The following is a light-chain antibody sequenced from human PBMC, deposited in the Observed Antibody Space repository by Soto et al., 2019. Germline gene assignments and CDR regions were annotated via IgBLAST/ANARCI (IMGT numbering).Light chain of an antibody. Sequence: QSVLTQPPSASGTPGQRVTISCSGSSSNIGSHYVYWYQQLPGTAPKLLIYKNNQRPSGVPDRLSGSKSGTSASLAISGLRSEDEADYYCAAWDDSLSGEVFGGATKVTVL. J-gene: IGLJ3*02. CDR2: KNN. CDR1: SSNIGSHY. CDR3: AAWDDSLSGEV. V-gene: IGLV1-47*01.